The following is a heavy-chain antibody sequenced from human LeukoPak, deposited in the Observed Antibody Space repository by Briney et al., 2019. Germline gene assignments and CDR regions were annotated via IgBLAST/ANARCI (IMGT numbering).Heavy chain of an antibody. D-gene: IGHD4-17*01. CDR1: GYIFTGYY. CDR3: ATLLSGDYLPSAEYFQH. J-gene: IGHJ1*01. Sequence: ASVRVSCKASGYIFTGYYMHWVRQAPGQGLEWMGWINTKSGDTKCALKFQGRVTMTTDTSISTAYLELSSLTSDDTAVFYCATLLSGDYLPSAEYFQHWGQGTLVTVSS. CDR2: INTKSGDT. V-gene: IGHV1-2*02.